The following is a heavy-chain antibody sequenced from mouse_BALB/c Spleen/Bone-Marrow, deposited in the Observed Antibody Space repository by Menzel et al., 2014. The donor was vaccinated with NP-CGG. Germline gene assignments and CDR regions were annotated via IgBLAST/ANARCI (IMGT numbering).Heavy chain of an antibody. Sequence: VQLKQSGAELVKPGASVEFSCTASGFNIKDTYMHWVKQRPEQGLEWIGRIDPANGHIKYDPKFRGKATITADTSSNXAYLQLSSLTSEDTAVYYCAPYYYGRWFANWGQGTLVTVSA. J-gene: IGHJ3*01. V-gene: IGHV14-3*02. CDR3: APYYYGRWFAN. D-gene: IGHD1-1*01. CDR2: IDPANGHI. CDR1: GFNIKDTY.